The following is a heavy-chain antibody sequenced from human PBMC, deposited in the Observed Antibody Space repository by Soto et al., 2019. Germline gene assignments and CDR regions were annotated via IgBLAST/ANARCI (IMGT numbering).Heavy chain of an antibody. CDR2: IVVGSGNT. D-gene: IGHD3-22*01. Sequence: QMQLVQSGPEVKKPGTSVKVSCKASGFTFTSSAMQWVRQARGQRLEWIGWIVVGSGNTNYAQKFQERVTITRDMSTTTAYMELSSLRSEDTAVYYCSDRGYDSCGPNLVFDYWGQGTLVTVSS. V-gene: IGHV1-58*02. CDR1: GFTFTSSA. CDR3: SDRGYDSCGPNLVFDY. J-gene: IGHJ4*02.